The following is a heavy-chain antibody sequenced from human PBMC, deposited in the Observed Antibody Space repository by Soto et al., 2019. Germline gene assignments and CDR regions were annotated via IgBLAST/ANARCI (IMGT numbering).Heavy chain of an antibody. D-gene: IGHD6-19*01. CDR3: ARVGFGSGRNYGMDV. V-gene: IGHV1-18*01. CDR2: ISAYNGNT. CDR1: GYSFTTYG. Sequence: ASVKVSFKASGYSFTTYGISWVRQAPGQGLEWMGWISAYNGNTNYAQKFQGRVTMTTDTSTRTAYMEMRSPRSDDTAVYYCARVGFGSGRNYGMDVWGQGTTVTVSS. J-gene: IGHJ6*02.